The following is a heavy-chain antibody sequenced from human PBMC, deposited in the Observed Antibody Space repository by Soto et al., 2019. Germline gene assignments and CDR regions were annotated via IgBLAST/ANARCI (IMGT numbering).Heavy chain of an antibody. D-gene: IGHD2-2*01. CDR2: IIPIFGTA. Sequence: QVQLVQSGAEVKKPGSSVKVSCKASGGTFSSYAISWVRQAPGQGLEWMGGIIPIFGTANYAQKFQGRVAIPADESRSTANMALSSLRSEDTAVYDGARPVPAAGYSYGMDVWGQGTTVTVSS. J-gene: IGHJ6*02. CDR3: ARPVPAAGYSYGMDV. V-gene: IGHV1-69*12. CDR1: GGTFSSYA.